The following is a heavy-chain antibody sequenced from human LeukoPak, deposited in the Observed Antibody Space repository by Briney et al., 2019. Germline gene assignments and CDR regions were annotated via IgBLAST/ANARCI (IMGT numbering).Heavy chain of an antibody. CDR1: GGSISSYY. V-gene: IGHV4-4*07. CDR3: VRHGYYKYHYYYYYMDV. Sequence: TPSETLSLTCTVSGGSISSYYWSWIRQPAGKGLEWIGRIYTSGSTNYNPSLKSRVTMSVDTSKNQFSLKLSSVTAADTAVYYCVRHGYYKYHYYYYYMDVWGKGTTVTVSS. J-gene: IGHJ6*03. D-gene: IGHD3-9*01. CDR2: IYTSGST.